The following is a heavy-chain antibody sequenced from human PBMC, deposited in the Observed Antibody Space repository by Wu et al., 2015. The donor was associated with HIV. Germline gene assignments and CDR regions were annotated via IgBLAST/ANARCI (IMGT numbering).Heavy chain of an antibody. CDR1: RHLSSYA. CDR3: AREHLYDSSGYYQHY. Sequence: QVQLVQSGAEVKKPGSVSEGLLQGFWRHLSSYAISWVRQAPGQGLEWMGRIIPIFGTANYAQKFQGRVTITADESTSTAYMELSSLRSEDTAVYYCAREHLYDSSGYYQHYWGQGTLVTVSS. D-gene: IGHD3-22*01. CDR2: IIPIFGTA. V-gene: IGHV1-69*18. J-gene: IGHJ4*02.